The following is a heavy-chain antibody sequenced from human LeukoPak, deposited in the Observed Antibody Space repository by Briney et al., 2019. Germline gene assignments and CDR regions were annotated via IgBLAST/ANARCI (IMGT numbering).Heavy chain of an antibody. CDR2: IYYSGST. Sequence: SETLSLTCTVSGGSISSYYWSWIRQPPGKGLEWIGYIYYSGSTNYNPSLKSRVTISVDTSKNQFSLKLSSVTAADTAVYYCARQGIVATTHLNNWFEPWGQGTLVTVSS. CDR3: ARQGIVATTHLNNWFEP. V-gene: IGHV4-59*01. CDR1: GGSISSYY. J-gene: IGHJ5*02. D-gene: IGHD5-12*01.